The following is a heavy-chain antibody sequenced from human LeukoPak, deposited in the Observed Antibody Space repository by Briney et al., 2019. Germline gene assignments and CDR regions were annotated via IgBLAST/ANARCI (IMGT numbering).Heavy chain of an antibody. CDR1: GFTFSNVW. D-gene: IGHD6-19*01. CDR2: IKSKTDGGTT. Sequence: GGSLRLSCAASGFTFSNVWMSWVRQAQGKGLEWVGRIKSKTDGGTTDYAAPVKGRFTISRDDSKNTLNLQMNSLKTEDTAVYYCTPSIAVAGSLDYWGQGTLVTVYS. CDR3: TPSIAVAGSLDY. V-gene: IGHV3-15*01. J-gene: IGHJ4*02.